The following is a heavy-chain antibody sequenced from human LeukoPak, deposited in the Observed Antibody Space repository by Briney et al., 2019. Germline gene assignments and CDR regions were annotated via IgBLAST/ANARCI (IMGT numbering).Heavy chain of an antibody. CDR1: GFTFSSYS. D-gene: IGHD2-2*02. CDR3: AKDGYCSSTSCYTDYYYYMDV. J-gene: IGHJ6*03. Sequence: PGGSLRLSCAASGFTFSSYSMNWVRQAPGKGLEWVSYISSSSSTIYYADSVKGRFTISRDNAKNSLYLQMNSLRAEDTAVYYCAKDGYCSSTSCYTDYYYYMDVWGKGTTVTVSS. V-gene: IGHV3-48*01. CDR2: ISSSSSTI.